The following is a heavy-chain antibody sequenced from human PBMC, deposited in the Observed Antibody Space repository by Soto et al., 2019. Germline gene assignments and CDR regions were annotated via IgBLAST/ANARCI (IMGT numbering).Heavy chain of an antibody. CDR3: ARASAPLDYYDSSGYENWFDP. J-gene: IGHJ5*02. D-gene: IGHD3-22*01. CDR2: IYYSGST. Sequence: QVQLQESGPGLVKPSQTLSLTCTVSGGSISSGGYYWSWIRQHPGKGLEWIGYIYYSGSTYYNPSLKSRVTISVDTSKTQFSLKLSSVTAADTAVYYCARASAPLDYYDSSGYENWFDPWGQGTLVTVSS. V-gene: IGHV4-31*03. CDR1: GGSISSGGYY.